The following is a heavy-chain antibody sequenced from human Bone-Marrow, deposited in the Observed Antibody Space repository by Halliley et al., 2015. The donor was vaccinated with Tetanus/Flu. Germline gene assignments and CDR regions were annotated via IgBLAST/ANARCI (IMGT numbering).Heavy chain of an antibody. V-gene: IGHV3-33*01. Sequence: SGFTFSSYGIHWVRQAPGKWLEWVALIWYDGIRTYYADYVKGRFTISRDNSKNTLHLQMNSLRVEDTAVYYCARDRHSGYGFYPMDVWGQGTTVTVSS. J-gene: IGHJ6*02. CDR3: ARDRHSGYGFYPMDV. CDR2: IWYDGIRT. D-gene: IGHD5-12*01. CDR1: GFTFSSYG.